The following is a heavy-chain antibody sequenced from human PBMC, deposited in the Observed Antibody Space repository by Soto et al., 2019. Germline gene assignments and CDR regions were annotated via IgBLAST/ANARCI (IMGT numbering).Heavy chain of an antibody. CDR1: GYTFTSFG. D-gene: IGHD4-17*01. CDR2: ISPESDKA. V-gene: IGHV1-18*01. CDR3: TRVLFFISPSTVTTDAY. J-gene: IGHJ4*02. Sequence: VQLGQSGAEVKKPGAAVRVSCKASGYTFTSFGLSWVRQAPGQGPEGMGWISPESDKATYAHKFQGRITMTPDTSTTTAYMDLRSLRSDDTAVYYCTRVLFFISPSTVTTDAYWGQGTLVSVS.